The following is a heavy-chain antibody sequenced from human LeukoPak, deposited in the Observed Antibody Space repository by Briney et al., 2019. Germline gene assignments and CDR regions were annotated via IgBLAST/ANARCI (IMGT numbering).Heavy chain of an antibody. D-gene: IGHD2-2*02. CDR3: ARGGNYCSGTSCYIPNYYYYYYMDV. Sequence: ASVKVSYKASGYTLTSYDINSVRQATGHGLEWMGWINPNSGNTGYAQKFQGRVTMTMNTSISTAYMELSSLRSEDTAVYYCARGGNYCSGTSCYIPNYYYYYYMDVWGKGTTVTISS. V-gene: IGHV1-8*01. CDR2: INPNSGNT. CDR1: GYTLTSYD. J-gene: IGHJ6*03.